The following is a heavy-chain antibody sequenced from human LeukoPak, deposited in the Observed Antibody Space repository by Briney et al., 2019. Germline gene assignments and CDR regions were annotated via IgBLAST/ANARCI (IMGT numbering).Heavy chain of an antibody. J-gene: IGHJ4*02. Sequence: ASVKVSCKVSGYTLTELSMHWVRQALGKGLEWRGGFDPEDGETIYAQKFQGRVTMTEDTSTDTAYMELSSLRSEDTAVYYCATGGSGWYDLPYFDYWGQGTLVTVSS. D-gene: IGHD6-19*01. CDR3: ATGGSGWYDLPYFDY. CDR1: GYTLTELS. V-gene: IGHV1-24*01. CDR2: FDPEDGET.